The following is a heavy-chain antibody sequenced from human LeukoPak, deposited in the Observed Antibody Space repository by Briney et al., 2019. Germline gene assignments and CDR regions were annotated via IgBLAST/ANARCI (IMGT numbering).Heavy chain of an antibody. CDR3: ARGRRIVVAGNRFHY. CDR2: INHSGST. J-gene: IGHJ4*02. Sequence: SETLSLTCAVYGGSFSGYYWSWIRQPPGKGLEWIGEINHSGSTNYNPPLKSRVTISVDTSKNQFSLKLSSVTAADTAVYYCARGRRIVVAGNRFHYWGQGTLVTVSS. CDR1: GGSFSGYY. V-gene: IGHV4-34*01. D-gene: IGHD6-19*01.